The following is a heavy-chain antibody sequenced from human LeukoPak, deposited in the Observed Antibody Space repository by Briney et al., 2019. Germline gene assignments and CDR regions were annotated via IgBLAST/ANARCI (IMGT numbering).Heavy chain of an antibody. Sequence: ASVKVSCKASGYTFTSYYMHWVRQAPGQGLEWMGIINPSGGSTSYAQKFQGRVTMTRDTSTSTVYMELTSLRSEDTAVYYCARESPPELYRPYYYGMDVWGHGTTVTVSS. CDR3: ARESPPELYRPYYYGMDV. CDR1: GYTFTSYY. D-gene: IGHD1-26*01. CDR2: INPSGGST. V-gene: IGHV1-46*01. J-gene: IGHJ6*02.